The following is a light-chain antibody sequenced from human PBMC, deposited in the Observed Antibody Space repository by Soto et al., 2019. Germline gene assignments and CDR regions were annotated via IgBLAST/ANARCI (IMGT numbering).Light chain of an antibody. V-gene: IGLV2-8*01. CDR1: SSDVGGYNY. J-gene: IGLJ3*02. CDR2: EVN. Sequence: QSALTQPPSASGSPGQSVTISCTGTSSDVGGYNYVSWYQQHPGKAPKLMIYEVNKRPSGVPDRFSGSKSGNTASLTVSGLQAEDEADYSCSSYAASNNGVFGGGTKLTVL. CDR3: SSYAASNNGV.